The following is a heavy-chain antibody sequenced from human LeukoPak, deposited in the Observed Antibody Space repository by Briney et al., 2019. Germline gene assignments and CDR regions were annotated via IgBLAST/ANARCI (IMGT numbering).Heavy chain of an antibody. V-gene: IGHV4-59*08. J-gene: IGHJ4*02. CDR1: GGSLITYY. CDR3: ARHYGDYASDY. D-gene: IGHD4-17*01. CDR2: IHYSGST. Sequence: SETLSLTCTVSGGSLITYYWSWIRQPPGKGLEWIGYIHYSGSTNYNPSLKSRLIISVDTSKNQFSLKMRSVTAADTAVYFCARHYGDYASDYWGQGNPVTVSS.